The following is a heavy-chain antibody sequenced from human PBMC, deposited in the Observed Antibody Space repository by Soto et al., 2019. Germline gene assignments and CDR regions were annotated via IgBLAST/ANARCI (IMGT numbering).Heavy chain of an antibody. Sequence: QAHLVQSGAEVKMPGDSVQVSCKASGFVSTNHNFHWVRQAPGQSLEWMGRINAGNGNTQYAQNFQGRATFTSDPSATTAFMELTNLRLEDRAMYYCASDYGSNWRLWGQGTLVSVSS. CDR3: ASDYGSNWRL. V-gene: IGHV1-3*01. CDR2: INAGNGNT. D-gene: IGHD6-19*01. CDR1: GFVSTNHN. J-gene: IGHJ4*02.